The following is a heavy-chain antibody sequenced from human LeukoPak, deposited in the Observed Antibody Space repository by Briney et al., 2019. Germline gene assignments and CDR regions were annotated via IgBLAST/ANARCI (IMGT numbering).Heavy chain of an antibody. D-gene: IGHD3-10*01. V-gene: IGHV3-21*01. CDR2: ISSSSSYI. J-gene: IGHJ5*02. CDR1: GFTFSSYS. Sequence: GGSLRLSCAASGFTFSSYSMNWVRQAPGKGLEWVSSISSSSSYIYYADSVKGRYTISGDNAKNSLYLQMNSLRAEDTAVYYCAGDRRGSGSYSGNWFDPWGQGTLVTVSS. CDR3: AGDRRGSGSYSGNWFDP.